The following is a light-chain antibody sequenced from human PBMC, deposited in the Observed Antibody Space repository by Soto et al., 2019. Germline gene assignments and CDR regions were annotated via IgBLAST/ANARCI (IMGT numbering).Light chain of an antibody. CDR3: QQYNSYSCT. Sequence: DIQMTQSPSTLSASVGDRVTITCRASQSISSWLAWYQQKPGKAPKLLIYKASSLESGVPSRFSGSGSGTEFTLTSSSLQPHDFATYYCQQYNSYSCTFGQGTKVEIK. J-gene: IGKJ1*01. CDR2: KAS. CDR1: QSISSW. V-gene: IGKV1-5*03.